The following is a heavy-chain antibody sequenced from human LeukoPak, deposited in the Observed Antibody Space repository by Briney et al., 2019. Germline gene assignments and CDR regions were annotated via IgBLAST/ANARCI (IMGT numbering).Heavy chain of an antibody. Sequence: GGSLRLSCAASGFTFSSYAMSWVRQAPGKGLEWVSAISGSGGNTYYADSVKGRFTISRDNSKNTLYLQINSLRAEDTAVYYRASGGYCSSTSCYGGMDVWGQGTTVTVSS. CDR1: GFTFSSYA. D-gene: IGHD2-2*01. CDR2: ISGSGGNT. CDR3: ASGGYCSSTSCYGGMDV. J-gene: IGHJ6*02. V-gene: IGHV3-23*01.